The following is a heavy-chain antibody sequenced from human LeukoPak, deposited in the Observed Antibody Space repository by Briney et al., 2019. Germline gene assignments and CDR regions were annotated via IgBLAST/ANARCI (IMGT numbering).Heavy chain of an antibody. J-gene: IGHJ5*02. V-gene: IGHV1-8*01. CDR3: SRGPRFDP. Sequence: ASVKVSCKTSGYSFNIYEINWVRQATGQGLEWMGWVNPNSGDTDYAQKFQGRLTMTRNTSISTAYMELRGLRLEDTAVYYCSRGPRFDPRGQGTQVTVSS. CDR2: VNPNSGDT. CDR1: GYSFNIYE.